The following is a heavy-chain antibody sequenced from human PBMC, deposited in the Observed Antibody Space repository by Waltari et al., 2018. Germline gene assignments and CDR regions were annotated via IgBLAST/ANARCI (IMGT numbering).Heavy chain of an antibody. CDR3: ASTGIAAAAGY. J-gene: IGHJ4*02. CDR1: GGSISSSSYY. CDR2: IYYSGGT. V-gene: IGHV4-39*07. Sequence: QLQLQESGPGLVKPSETLSLTCTVSGGSISSSSYYWGWIRQPPGKGLEWIGSIYYSGGTYYNPSLNSRVTISVDTSKNQFSLKLSSVTAADTAVYYCASTGIAAAAGYWGQGTLVTVSS. D-gene: IGHD6-13*01.